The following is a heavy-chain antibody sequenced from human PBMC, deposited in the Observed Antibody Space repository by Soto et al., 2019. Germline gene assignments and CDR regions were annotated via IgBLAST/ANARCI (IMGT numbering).Heavy chain of an antibody. CDR3: ARGLGCSSTSCYTGAFDI. J-gene: IGHJ3*02. CDR2: INHSGST. Sequence: SETLSLTCAVYGGSFSGYYWSWIRQPLGKGLEWIGEINHSGSTNYNPSLKSRVTISVDTSKNQFSLKLSSVTAADTAVYYCARGLGCSSTSCYTGAFDIWGQGTMVTVSS. V-gene: IGHV4-34*01. D-gene: IGHD2-2*02. CDR1: GGSFSGYY.